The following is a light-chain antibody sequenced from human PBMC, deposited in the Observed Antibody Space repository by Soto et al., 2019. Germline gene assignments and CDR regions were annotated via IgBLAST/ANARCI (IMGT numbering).Light chain of an antibody. CDR2: GNS. V-gene: IGLV1-40*01. Sequence: VLTQPPSVSGAPGQRVTISCTGSSSNIGAGYDVHWYQQLPGTAPKLLIYGNSNRPSGVRDRFSGSKSGTSASLAITGLQAEDEADYYCQSYDSSLSGWVFGGGTKLTVL. CDR3: QSYDSSLSGWV. CDR1: SSNIGAGYD. J-gene: IGLJ3*02.